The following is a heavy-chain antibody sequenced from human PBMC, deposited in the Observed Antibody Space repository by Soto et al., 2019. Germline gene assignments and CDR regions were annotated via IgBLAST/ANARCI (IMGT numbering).Heavy chain of an antibody. V-gene: IGHV3-7*01. CDR2: IKQDGSEK. D-gene: IGHD6-6*01. CDR1: GFPFSRYW. Sequence: GGSLRLSCAAFGFPFSRYWMSWVRQAPGKGLEWVANIKQDGSEKSYVDSVKGRFSISRDNAKNSLYLQMNSLRVEDTAVYFCGRDLPSISGRPGGWFDPWGQGTLVTVSS. CDR3: GRDLPSISGRPGGWFDP. J-gene: IGHJ5*02.